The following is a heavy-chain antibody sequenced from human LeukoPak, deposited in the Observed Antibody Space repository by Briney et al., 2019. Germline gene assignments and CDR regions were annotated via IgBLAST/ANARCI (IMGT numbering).Heavy chain of an antibody. V-gene: IGHV4-59*10. J-gene: IGHJ3*02. CDR2: IYTSGST. Sequence: SETLSLTCAVYGGSFSGYYWSWIRQPAGKGLEWIGRIYTSGSTNYNPSLKSRVTMSVGTSKNQFSLKLSSVTAADTAVYYCARASLARRAFDIWGQGTMVTVSS. CDR3: ARASLARRAFDI. CDR1: GGSFSGYY.